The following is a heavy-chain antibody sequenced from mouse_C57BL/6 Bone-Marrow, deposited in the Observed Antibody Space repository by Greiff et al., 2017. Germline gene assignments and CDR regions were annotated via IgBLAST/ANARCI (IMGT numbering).Heavy chain of an antibody. V-gene: IGHV1-81*01. CDR3: ARFAAQATGY. CDR2: IYPRGGNT. Sequence: QVQLQQSGAELARPGASVTLSCKASGYTFTSYGISWVKQRTGQGLEWIGEIYPRGGNTYYTEKFKGKATLTADKSTSTAYMELRSLTSEDTAVYFCARFAAQATGYWGQGTTLTVSS. D-gene: IGHD3-2*02. J-gene: IGHJ2*01. CDR1: GYTFTSYG.